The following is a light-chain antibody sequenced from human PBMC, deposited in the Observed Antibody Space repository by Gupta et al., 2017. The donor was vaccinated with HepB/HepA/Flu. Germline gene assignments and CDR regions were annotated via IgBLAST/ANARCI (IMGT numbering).Light chain of an antibody. CDR1: HDISDN. J-gene: IGKJ2*01. CDR3: LQYDTFPYT. CDR2: SAS. Sequence: DIQMTQSPSSLSASKGDRVTITCRASHDISDNLAWFQQKPGKAPKSLIYSASNLHSGVPSRFSGSGSGTDFSFTITSLQPEDFATYYCLQYDTFPYTFGQGTKLEI. V-gene: IGKV1-16*01.